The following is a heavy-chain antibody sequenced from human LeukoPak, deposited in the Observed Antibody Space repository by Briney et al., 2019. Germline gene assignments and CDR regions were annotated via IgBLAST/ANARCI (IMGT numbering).Heavy chain of an antibody. V-gene: IGHV4-59*01. Sequence: SETLSLTCTVSVDPISGYDWSWIRQPPGKGLEWIGYMYYSGNTNYNPSLKSRLTTSLDTSKNQFSLKLSSVTAADTSVYYCARGKYSFDYWGQGTLVTVSS. J-gene: IGHJ4*02. CDR2: MYYSGNT. CDR1: VDPISGYD. CDR3: ARGKYSFDY.